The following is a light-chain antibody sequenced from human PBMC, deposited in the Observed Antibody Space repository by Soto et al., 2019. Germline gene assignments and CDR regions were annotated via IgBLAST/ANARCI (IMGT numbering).Light chain of an antibody. V-gene: IGKV3-11*01. J-gene: IGKJ3*01. Sequence: EIVLTQSPATLSLSPGERATLSCRASQSVSSYLAWYQQKPGQAPRLLIYDTSKRATGIPARFSGSGSGTDFTLTIRSLEPEDYAVDYFQQRTNTPRSFTFGPGTKVDIK. CDR3: QQRTNTPRSFT. CDR2: DTS. CDR1: QSVSSY.